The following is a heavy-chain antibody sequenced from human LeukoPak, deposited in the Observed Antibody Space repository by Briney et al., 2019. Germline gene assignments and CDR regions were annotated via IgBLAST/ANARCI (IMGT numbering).Heavy chain of an antibody. CDR1: GFTLRSYA. Sequence: GGSLRLSCTACGFTLRSYAMSWVPQAPGKGLEWVSAISGSGGSTYYADSVKGRFTISRDNSKNTLYLQMSSLRAEDTAVYYCAKYYCTNGVCYRAFDIWGQGTMVTVSS. D-gene: IGHD2-8*01. CDR3: AKYYCTNGVCYRAFDI. CDR2: ISGSGGST. J-gene: IGHJ3*02. V-gene: IGHV3-23*01.